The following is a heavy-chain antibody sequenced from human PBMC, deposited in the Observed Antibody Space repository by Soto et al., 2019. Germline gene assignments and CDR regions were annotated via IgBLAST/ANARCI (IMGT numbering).Heavy chain of an antibody. J-gene: IGHJ4*02. CDR1: GFTFIGYR. Sequence: GGSLRFSCAASGFTFIGYRMKWVRQAPGKGLAWVSYISSNSRTMFYADSVKGRFTISRDNAKNSLYLQMSSLRDADTAVYYCARDLWTYWGQGALVTVSS. CDR2: ISSNSRTM. CDR3: ARDLWTY. V-gene: IGHV3-48*02. D-gene: IGHD3-3*01.